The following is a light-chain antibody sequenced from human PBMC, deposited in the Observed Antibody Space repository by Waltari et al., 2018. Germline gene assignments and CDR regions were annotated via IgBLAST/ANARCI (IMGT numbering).Light chain of an antibody. CDR3: QMYVRLPVT. CDR2: DAS. J-gene: IGKJ1*01. Sequence: EIVLTQSPGTLSLSPGGRATLSCRASQSVGRYLAWYKQKHGQAPRLLIYDASTRATGIPDRFSGSGSGTDFSLTISRLEPEDFAVYYCQMYVRLPVTFGQGTKVEIK. CDR1: QSVGRY. V-gene: IGKV3-20*01.